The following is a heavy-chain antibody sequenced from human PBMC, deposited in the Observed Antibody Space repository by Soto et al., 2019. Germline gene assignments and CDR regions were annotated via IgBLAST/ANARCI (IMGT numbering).Heavy chain of an antibody. Sequence: SETLSLTCTVSGGSISSSSYYWGWIRQPPGKGLEWIGSIYYSGSTYYNPSLKSRVTISVDTSKNQFSLKLSSVTAADTAMYYCARGPPLYCSGGSCYLDYWGQGTPVTVSS. CDR3: ARGPPLYCSGGSCYLDY. V-gene: IGHV4-39*07. D-gene: IGHD2-15*01. J-gene: IGHJ4*02. CDR2: IYYSGST. CDR1: GGSISSSSYY.